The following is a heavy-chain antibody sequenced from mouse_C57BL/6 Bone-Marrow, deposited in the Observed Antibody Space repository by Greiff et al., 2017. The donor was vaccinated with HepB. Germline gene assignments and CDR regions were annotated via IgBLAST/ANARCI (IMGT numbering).Heavy chain of an antibody. CDR1: GYAFTNYL. J-gene: IGHJ2*01. D-gene: IGHD2-3*01. CDR2: INPGSGGT. V-gene: IGHV1-54*01. Sequence: VQLQESGAELVRPGTSVKVSCKASGYAFTNYLIEWVKQRPGQGLEWIGVINPGSGGTNYKEKFKGKATLTADKSSSTAYMQLSSLTSEDSAVYFCARRWLLLHFDYWGQGTTLTVSS. CDR3: ARRWLLLHFDY.